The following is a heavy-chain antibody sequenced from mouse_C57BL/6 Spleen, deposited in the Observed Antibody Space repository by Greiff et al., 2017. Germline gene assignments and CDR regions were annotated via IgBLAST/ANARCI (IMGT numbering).Heavy chain of an antibody. V-gene: IGHV2-6*03. D-gene: IGHD4-1*01. CDR1: GFSLTSYG. CDR3: ARYNWDFFFFDY. CDR2: IWSDGST. Sequence: VQLQQSGPGLVAPSQSLSITCTVSGFSLTSYGVHWVRQPPGKGLEWLVVIWSDGSTTYNSALKSRLSISKDNSKSQVFLKMNSLQTDDTAMYYCARYNWDFFFFDYWGQGTTLTVSS. J-gene: IGHJ2*01.